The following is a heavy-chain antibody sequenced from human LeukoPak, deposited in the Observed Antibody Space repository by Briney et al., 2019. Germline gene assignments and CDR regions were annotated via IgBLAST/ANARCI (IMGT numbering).Heavy chain of an antibody. CDR2: IAHDGSNK. CDR3: ARSMYYDFWSGSYTETAWDY. CDR1: GFTFSNYV. Sequence: PGGSLRLSCAASGFTFSNYVMQWVRQAPGKGLEWVALIAHDGSNKYYADSVKGRFTISRENSKSTVYLQMNSLRPEDTAVYSCARSMYYDFWSGSYTETAWDYWGQGTLVTVSS. J-gene: IGHJ4*02. D-gene: IGHD3-3*01. V-gene: IGHV3-30*03.